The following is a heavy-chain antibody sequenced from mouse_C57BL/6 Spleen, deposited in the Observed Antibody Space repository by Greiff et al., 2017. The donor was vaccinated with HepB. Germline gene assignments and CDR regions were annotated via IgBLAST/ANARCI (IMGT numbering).Heavy chain of an antibody. CDR2: INPSSGYT. J-gene: IGHJ4*01. CDR3: ARDYGNLYYAMDY. D-gene: IGHD2-1*01. Sequence: VQLQQSGAELARPGASVKMSCKASGYTFTSYTMHWVKQRPGQGLEWIGYINPSSGYTKYNQKFKDKATLTADKSSSTAYMQLSSLTSEDSAVYYCARDYGNLYYAMDYWGQGTSVTVSS. V-gene: IGHV1-4*01. CDR1: GYTFTSYT.